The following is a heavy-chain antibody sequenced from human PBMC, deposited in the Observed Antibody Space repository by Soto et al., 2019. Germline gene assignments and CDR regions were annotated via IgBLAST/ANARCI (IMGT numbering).Heavy chain of an antibody. Sequence: GGSLRLSCAASGFTFSNAWMSWVRQAPGKGLEWVGRIKSKTDGGTTDYAAPVKGRFTISRDDSKNTLYLQMNSLKTEDTAVYYCTTRSRTYYYDSSGYYYYYGMDVWGQGTTVTVSS. CDR1: GFTFSNAW. D-gene: IGHD3-22*01. CDR2: IKSKTDGGTT. V-gene: IGHV3-15*01. J-gene: IGHJ6*02. CDR3: TTRSRTYYYDSSGYYYYYGMDV.